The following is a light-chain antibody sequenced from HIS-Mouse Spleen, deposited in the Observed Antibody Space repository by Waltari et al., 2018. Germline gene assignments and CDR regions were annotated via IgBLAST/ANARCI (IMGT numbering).Light chain of an antibody. CDR3: QSYDSSLSGVV. CDR1: SPTIGAGYD. CDR2: GNS. J-gene: IGLJ2*01. V-gene: IGLV1-40*01. Sequence: QSVLTQPPSVSGAPGQRVTISCTGSSPTIGAGYDLHWYQQLPGTAPKLLIYGNSNRPSGVPDRFSGSKSGTSASLAITGLQAEDEADYYCQSYDSSLSGVVFGGGTKLTVL.